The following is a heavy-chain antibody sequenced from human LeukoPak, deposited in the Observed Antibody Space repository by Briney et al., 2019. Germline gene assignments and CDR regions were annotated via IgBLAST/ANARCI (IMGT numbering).Heavy chain of an antibody. Sequence: GESLKISCEGSGYSFSNYWLGWVRQMPGKGLECMGIIYPGDSDTRYSPSFQGQVTISADKSISTAYLQWSSLKASGTAMYYCASVDYYDRSGYFDYWGQGTQVTVSS. D-gene: IGHD3-22*01. CDR1: GYSFSNYW. V-gene: IGHV5-51*01. J-gene: IGHJ4*02. CDR3: ASVDYYDRSGYFDY. CDR2: IYPGDSDT.